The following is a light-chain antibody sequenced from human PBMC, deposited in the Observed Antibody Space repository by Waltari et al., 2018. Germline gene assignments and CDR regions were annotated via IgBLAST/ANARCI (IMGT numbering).Light chain of an antibody. CDR1: SGRIASNY. J-gene: IGLJ3*02. V-gene: IGLV6-57*01. CDR3: QSYDSSDLWV. Sequence: NFMLTQTHSVSESPGKTVTLSCTRSSGRIASNYVQGYQQRPGSSPTPVIFEDDQRTSGVPDRFSGSIDSSSNSASLTISGLKTEDEADYYCQSYDSSDLWVFGGGTRLTVL. CDR2: EDD.